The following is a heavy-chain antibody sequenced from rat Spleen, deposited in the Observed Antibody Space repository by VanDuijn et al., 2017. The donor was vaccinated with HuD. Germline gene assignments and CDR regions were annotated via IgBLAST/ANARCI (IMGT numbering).Heavy chain of an antibody. Sequence: EVQLVESGGGLVQPGRSLKVYCAASGFTFSDYNMAWVRQSPKKGLEWVATIIYDGSRTFYRDSVKGRFTISRDNAKSTLYLQMDSLRSEDTATYYCARGGYTTDYFYVGWFAYWGQGTLVTVSS. CDR3: ARGGYTTDYFYVGWFAY. J-gene: IGHJ3*01. CDR2: IIYDGSRT. CDR1: GFTFSDYN. D-gene: IGHD1-6*01. V-gene: IGHV5S10*01.